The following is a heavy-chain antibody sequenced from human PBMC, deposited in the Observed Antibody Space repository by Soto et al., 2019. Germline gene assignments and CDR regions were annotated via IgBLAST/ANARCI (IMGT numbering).Heavy chain of an antibody. CDR2: ITPISGTT. V-gene: IGHV1-69*01. J-gene: IGHJ3*02. CDR1: GGTFMSFA. CDR3: ARGNYGDYSDAFDI. D-gene: IGHD4-17*01. Sequence: QVQLVQSGAEVKKPGSSVKVSCKASGGTFMSFAINWVRQAPGQGLEWMGEITPISGTTNYAQKFQGRVTMTVDESTNSAFMELSSLTAEDTAVFYCARGNYGDYSDAFDIWGQGTMVTVSS.